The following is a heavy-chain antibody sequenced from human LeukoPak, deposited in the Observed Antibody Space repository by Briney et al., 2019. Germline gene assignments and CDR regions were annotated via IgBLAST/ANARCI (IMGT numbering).Heavy chain of an antibody. Sequence: ASVKVSCKASGYTFTSYAMHWVRQAPGQRLEWMGWINAGNGNTKYSQKFQGRVTITRDTSASTAYMELSSLRSEDTAVYYCARWPYYYDSSGYEYFQHWGQGTLVTVSS. CDR3: ARWPYYYDSSGYEYFQH. CDR1: GYTFTSYA. V-gene: IGHV1-3*01. D-gene: IGHD3-22*01. J-gene: IGHJ1*01. CDR2: INAGNGNT.